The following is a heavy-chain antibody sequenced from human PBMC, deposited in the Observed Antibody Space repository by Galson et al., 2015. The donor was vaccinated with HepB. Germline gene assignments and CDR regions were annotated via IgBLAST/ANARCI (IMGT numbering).Heavy chain of an antibody. Sequence: SVKVSCKASGGSFNTYAISWLRQAPGQGLEWMGGIIPMFDTAIYAQKFQGRVTITADKSTNTAYTDLSSLRSEDTAVYYCARDRADYYDSSGYSGAFDIWGHGTMVTVSS. J-gene: IGHJ3*02. V-gene: IGHV1-69*06. CDR1: GGSFNTYA. CDR2: IIPMFDTA. D-gene: IGHD3-22*01. CDR3: ARDRADYYDSSGYSGAFDI.